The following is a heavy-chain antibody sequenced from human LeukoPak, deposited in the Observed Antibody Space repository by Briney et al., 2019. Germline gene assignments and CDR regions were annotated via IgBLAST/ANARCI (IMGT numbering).Heavy chain of an antibody. CDR3: ARRRDGSSFTDY. CDR2: INHSGST. D-gene: IGHD6-13*01. Sequence: SETLSLTCAVYGGSFSGYYWSWNRQPPGKGLEWIGEINHSGSTNYNPSLKSRVTISVDTSKNQFSLTLNSVTAADTAIYYCARRRDGSSFTDYWGQGTLVTVSS. J-gene: IGHJ4*02. V-gene: IGHV4-34*01. CDR1: GGSFSGYY.